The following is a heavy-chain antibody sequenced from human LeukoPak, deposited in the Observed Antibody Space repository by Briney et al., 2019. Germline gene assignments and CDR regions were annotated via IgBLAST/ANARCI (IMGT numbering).Heavy chain of an antibody. CDR2: ISGSGGST. V-gene: IGHV3-23*01. Sequence: PGGSLRLSCAASGFRFPSYAMSWARQAQGKGLEWVSSISGSGGSTYYADSEKGRFTISRDNSKNTLYLQMNSLRAEDTAVYYCAKEGYSAYGGGSWFDPWGQGTLVTVSS. CDR1: GFRFPSYA. CDR3: AKEGYSAYGGGSWFDP. D-gene: IGHD5-12*01. J-gene: IGHJ5*02.